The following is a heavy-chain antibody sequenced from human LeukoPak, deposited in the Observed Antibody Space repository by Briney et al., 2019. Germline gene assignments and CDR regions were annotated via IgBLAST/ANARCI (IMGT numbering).Heavy chain of an antibody. V-gene: IGHV3-23*01. J-gene: IGHJ6*02. Sequence: PGGSLRLSCAASGYTFSSHGLTWVRQAPGKGLEWVSAISGSGGSTYYADSVKGRFTISRDNSKNTLYLQMNSLRAEDTAVYYCILYYYGMDVWGQGTTVTVSS. CDR1: GYTFSSHG. CDR3: ILYYYGMDV. CDR2: ISGSGGST.